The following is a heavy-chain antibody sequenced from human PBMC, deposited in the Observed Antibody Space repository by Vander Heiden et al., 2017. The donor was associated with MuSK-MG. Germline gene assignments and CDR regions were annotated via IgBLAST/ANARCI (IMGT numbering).Heavy chain of an antibody. Sequence: SYGMHWVRQAPGKGLEWVTVISYDGSNKYYADSVKGRFTISRDNSKNTLYLQMNSLRAEDTAVYYCAKSNADSYIVLVVSNWYFDLWGRGTLVTVSS. CDR2: ISYDGSNK. J-gene: IGHJ2*01. D-gene: IGHD2-8*02. V-gene: IGHV3-30*18. CDR3: AKSNADSYIVLVVSNWYFDL. CDR1: SYG.